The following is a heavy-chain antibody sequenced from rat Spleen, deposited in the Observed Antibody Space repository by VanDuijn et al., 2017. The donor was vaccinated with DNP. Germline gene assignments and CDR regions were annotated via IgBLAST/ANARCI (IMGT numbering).Heavy chain of an antibody. V-gene: IGHV5-31*01. D-gene: IGHD1-1*01. CDR1: GFNFNDYW. J-gene: IGHJ2*01. CDR3: ARENYYSGDY. CDR2: ITNSGGST. Sequence: EVQLVESGGGLVQPGRSLKLSCAASGFNFNDYWMGWVRQAPGKGLEWVASITNSGGSTYYPDSVKGRFTISRDNAKNTLYLQMNSLRSEDTATYYCARENYYSGDYWGQGVMVTVSS.